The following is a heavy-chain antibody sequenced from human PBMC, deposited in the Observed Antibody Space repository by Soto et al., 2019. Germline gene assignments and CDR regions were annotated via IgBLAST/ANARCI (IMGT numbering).Heavy chain of an antibody. Sequence: PGESLKISCKGSGYSFTSYWISWVRQMPGKGLEWMGRIDPSDSYTRYSPSFQGQVTISADKSISTAYLQWSSLKASDTAMYYCARQARSGWYVNLDYWGQGTLVTVSS. CDR2: IDPSDSYT. J-gene: IGHJ4*02. D-gene: IGHD6-19*01. V-gene: IGHV5-10-1*04. CDR1: GYSFTSYW. CDR3: ARQARSGWYVNLDY.